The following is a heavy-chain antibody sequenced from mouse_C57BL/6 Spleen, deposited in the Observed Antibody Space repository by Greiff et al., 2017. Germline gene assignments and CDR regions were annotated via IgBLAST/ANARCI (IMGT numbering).Heavy chain of an antibody. CDR3: ATPYGSSYDWYFDV. CDR2: IYPGDGDT. CDR1: GYAFSSSW. J-gene: IGHJ1*03. D-gene: IGHD1-1*01. Sequence: QVQLKESGPELVKPGASVKISCKASGYAFSSSWMNWVKQRPGKGLEWIGRIYPGDGDTNYNGTFKGKVTLTADKSSSTAYMQLSSRTAEDAAIYFGATPYGSSYDWYFDVWGTGTTVTVSS. V-gene: IGHV1-82*01.